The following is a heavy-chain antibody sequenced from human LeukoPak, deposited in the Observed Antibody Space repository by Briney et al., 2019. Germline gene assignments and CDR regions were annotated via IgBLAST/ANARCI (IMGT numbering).Heavy chain of an antibody. CDR1: GGSISSYS. V-gene: IGHV4-4*07. CDR3: ARDLVGYSSSSGYYYYYMDV. J-gene: IGHJ6*03. CDR2: IYTSGTT. D-gene: IGHD6-6*01. Sequence: SETLSLTCTVSGGSISSYSWSWIWQPTGKGLEWIGRIYTSGTTNYNPSLKSRVTMSVDTSKNQFSLKLSSVTAADTAVYYCARDLVGYSSSSGYYYYYMDVWGKGTTVTVSS.